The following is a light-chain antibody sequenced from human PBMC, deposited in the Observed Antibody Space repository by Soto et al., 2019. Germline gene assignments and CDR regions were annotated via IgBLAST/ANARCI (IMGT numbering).Light chain of an antibody. J-gene: IGKJ4*01. CDR2: AAS. Sequence: DIQLTQSPSFLSASVGDRVTITCRASQGIRTYLAWYQQNPGKAPKLLIYAASTLQSGVPSRFSGSGSGTEFTLTISSLQPEDFATYYCQQLNNYPLTFGGGTTVDIK. CDR3: QQLNNYPLT. CDR1: QGIRTY. V-gene: IGKV1-9*01.